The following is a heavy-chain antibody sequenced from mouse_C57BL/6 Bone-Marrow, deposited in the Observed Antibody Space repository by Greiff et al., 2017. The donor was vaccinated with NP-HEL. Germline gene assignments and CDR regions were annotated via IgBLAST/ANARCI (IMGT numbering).Heavy chain of an antibody. CDR3: AKNGPLLLPDV. Sequence: VQLQESGPGLVQPSQSLSITCTVSGFSLTSYGVHWVRQSPGKGLEWLGVIWRGGSSDYNAAFMSRLSITKDNSKSQVFFKMNSLQADDTAIYYCAKNGPLLLPDVWGTGTTVTVSS. J-gene: IGHJ1*03. CDR2: IWRGGSS. CDR1: GFSLTSYG. D-gene: IGHD1-1*01. V-gene: IGHV2-5*01.